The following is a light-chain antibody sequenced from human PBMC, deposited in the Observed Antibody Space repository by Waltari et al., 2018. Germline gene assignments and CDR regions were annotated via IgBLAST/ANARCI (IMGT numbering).Light chain of an antibody. CDR2: EDS. CDR1: SSTLGNNY. Sequence: QSVLPQPPSVSAAPGQRVTISCSGGSSTLGNNYVSCYLQFPGTAPKLLIYEDSERPSGIPGRFSGSKSGTSATLDITGLQAGDEADYYCGTWDSSLSGAVFGGGTHLTVL. CDR3: GTWDSSLSGAV. V-gene: IGLV1-51*02. J-gene: IGLJ7*01.